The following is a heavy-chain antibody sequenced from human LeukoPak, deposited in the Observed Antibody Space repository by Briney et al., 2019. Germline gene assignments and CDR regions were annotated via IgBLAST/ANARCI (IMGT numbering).Heavy chain of an antibody. V-gene: IGHV3-23*01. CDR2: ISGSGGST. D-gene: IGHD6-19*01. Sequence: GGSLRLSCAASGFTFSSYAMSWVSQAPGKGLEWVSAISGSGGSTYHADSVKGRFTISRDNSKNTLYLQMNSLRAEDTAVYYCAKAVAGEFDYWGQGTLVTVSS. J-gene: IGHJ4*02. CDR1: GFTFSSYA. CDR3: AKAVAGEFDY.